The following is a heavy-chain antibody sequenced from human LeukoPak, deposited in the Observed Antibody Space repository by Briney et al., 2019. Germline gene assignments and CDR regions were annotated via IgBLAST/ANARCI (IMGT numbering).Heavy chain of an antibody. Sequence: ASVKVSCKVSGYTLTELSMHWVRQAPGKGLEWMGGFDPGDGETVYAQNFQGRVTMTEDTSTDTAYMELFSLRSEDTAVYYCATVANGYYYYWGQGTLVTVSS. J-gene: IGHJ4*02. D-gene: IGHD3-22*01. CDR3: ATVANGYYYY. CDR1: GYTLTELS. V-gene: IGHV1-24*01. CDR2: FDPGDGET.